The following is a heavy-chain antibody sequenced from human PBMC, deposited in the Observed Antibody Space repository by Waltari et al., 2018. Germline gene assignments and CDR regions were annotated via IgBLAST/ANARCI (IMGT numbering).Heavy chain of an antibody. CDR2: IYSGGDT. CDR3: ARSKGVVPAAIYN. V-gene: IGHV3-66*02. CDR1: GLTVRSNY. J-gene: IGHJ4*02. D-gene: IGHD2-2*01. Sequence: EVQVVESGGGLVQPGGSLRISCAASGLTVRSNYMNWVRQAPGKGLEWVSVIYSGGDTYYADSVKGRFTMSRDNSENTLFLQMNSLRPEDTAVYYCARSKGVVPAAIYNWGQGTLVTVSS.